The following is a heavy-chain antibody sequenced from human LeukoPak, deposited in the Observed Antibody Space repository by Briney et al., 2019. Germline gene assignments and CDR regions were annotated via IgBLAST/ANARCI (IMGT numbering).Heavy chain of an antibody. Sequence: SETLSLTCSVSGGAISSYFWSWLRQPPGKGLEWMGYIYYSGSTNYNPSLKSRVTISVDPSKNQLSLKLRSVTAADTAVYYCARGGVLRLPGGSEGYFDNWGQGTLVTVSS. J-gene: IGHJ4*02. CDR1: GGAISSYF. D-gene: IGHD3-3*01. CDR3: ARGGVLRLPGGSEGYFDN. CDR2: IYYSGST. V-gene: IGHV4-59*01.